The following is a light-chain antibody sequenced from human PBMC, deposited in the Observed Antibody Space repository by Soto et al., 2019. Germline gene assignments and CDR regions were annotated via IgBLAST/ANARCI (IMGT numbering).Light chain of an antibody. J-gene: IGLJ1*01. CDR1: SSDVGGYNY. V-gene: IGLV2-14*01. CDR2: EVS. Sequence: QSALTQPASVSGSPGQTITISCTGTSSDVGGYNYVSWYQQHPGKAHNLMIYEVSNRPSGVSNRFSGSKSGTTASLTISGLQAEDAADYYCSSYTSSSTLVFGTGTKLTVL. CDR3: SSYTSSSTLV.